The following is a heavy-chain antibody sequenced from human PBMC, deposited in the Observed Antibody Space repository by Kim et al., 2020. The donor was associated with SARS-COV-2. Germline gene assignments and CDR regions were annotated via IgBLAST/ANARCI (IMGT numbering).Heavy chain of an antibody. CDR3: AREGKGYLYCMDV. V-gene: IGHV4-59*13. D-gene: IGHD5-12*01. Sequence: SETLSLTCTVSGGSLSSFYWSWIRQTPENGLEWLGYIYYTGSTDYNPSLKSRLIISLGTSENQFSLTLTSVTAADTAVSYCAREGKGYLYCMDVWGQGTT. CDR2: IYYTGST. J-gene: IGHJ6*02. CDR1: GGSLSSFY.